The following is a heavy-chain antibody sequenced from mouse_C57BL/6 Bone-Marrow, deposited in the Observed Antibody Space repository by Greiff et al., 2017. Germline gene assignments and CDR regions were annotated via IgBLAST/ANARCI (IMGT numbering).Heavy chain of an antibody. J-gene: IGHJ3*01. CDR1: GYTFADYN. V-gene: IGHV1-18*01. Sequence: EVKLQESGPELVKPGASVKIPCKASGYTFADYNMDWVKQSHGKSLEWIGDINPNNGGTIYNQKFKGKATLTVDKSSSTAYMELRSLTSEDTAVYYCARRGLGAWFAYWGQGTLVTVSA. CDR3: ARRGLGAWFAY. CDR2: INPNNGGT. D-gene: IGHD4-1*01.